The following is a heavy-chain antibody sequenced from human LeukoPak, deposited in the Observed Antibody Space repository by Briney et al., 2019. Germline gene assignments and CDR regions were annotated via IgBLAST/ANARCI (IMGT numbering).Heavy chain of an antibody. CDR1: GGSISSYY. CDR2: IYYTGST. D-gene: IGHD6-13*01. J-gene: IGHJ4*02. Sequence: PSETLSLTCTVSGGSISSYYWNWIRQPPGKGLEWIGYIYYTGSTNYNPSLKSRVTMSVDTSKNQFSLNLKSVTPEDTAVYYCARNLIPEQLVLNFWGQGTLVTVSS. CDR3: ARNLIPEQLVLNF. V-gene: IGHV4-59*01.